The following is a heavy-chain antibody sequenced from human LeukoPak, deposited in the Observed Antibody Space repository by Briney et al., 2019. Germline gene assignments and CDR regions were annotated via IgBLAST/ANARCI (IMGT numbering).Heavy chain of an antibody. Sequence: SETLSLTCTVSGGSIGGSSYYWGWIRQPPGKGLEWIGIIYFSGSTYYNPSLKSRVTISVDTSKNQFSLKLSSVTAADTAVYYCARQYDYIWGSFYWGQGTLVTVSS. CDR3: ARQYDYIWGSFY. CDR2: IYFSGST. CDR1: GGSIGGSSYY. J-gene: IGHJ4*02. D-gene: IGHD3-16*01. V-gene: IGHV4-39*01.